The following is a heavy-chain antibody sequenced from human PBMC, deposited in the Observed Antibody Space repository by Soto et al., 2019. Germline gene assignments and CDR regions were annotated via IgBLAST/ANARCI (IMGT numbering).Heavy chain of an antibody. CDR2: VFDHGST. J-gene: IGHJ5*01. CDR1: GVSISGGNV. CDR3: ARVLSGNKEWFDS. V-gene: IGHV4-4*02. D-gene: IGHD3-10*01. Sequence: QVQLQESGPGLVKPWGTLSLTCAVSGVSISGGNVWSWVCQPPGKGLEWIGEVFDHGSTNYNPSLKRRVTMSVDKSQNDFSLNLTSVTAADTAVYYCARVLSGNKEWFDSWGQGILVTVSS.